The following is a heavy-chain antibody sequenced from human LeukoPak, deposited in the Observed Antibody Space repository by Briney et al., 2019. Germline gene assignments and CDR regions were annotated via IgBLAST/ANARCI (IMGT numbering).Heavy chain of an antibody. CDR2: ISSEGSST. CDR3: AREFSRHYYFGMDV. V-gene: IGHV3-74*01. CDR1: GFTFSIYW. J-gene: IGHJ6*02. Sequence: GGSLGLSCAASGFTFSIYWMHWVRQAPGKGLVWVSRISSEGSSTTYADSVKGRFTISRDNSKNTLYLQMNSLRAEDTSVYYCAREFSRHYYFGMDVWGQGTTVTVSS.